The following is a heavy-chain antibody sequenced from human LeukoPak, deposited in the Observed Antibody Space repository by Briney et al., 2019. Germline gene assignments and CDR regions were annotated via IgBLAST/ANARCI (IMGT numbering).Heavy chain of an antibody. CDR3: AREGTGVYYYDSSGLFDY. D-gene: IGHD3-22*01. V-gene: IGHV1-46*01. J-gene: IGHJ4*02. CDR2: VNPSGGST. Sequence: ASVKVSCKASGYTFTSYYMHWVRQAPGQGLEWMGIVNPSGGSTSYAQKFQGRVTMTRDTSTSTVYMELSSLRSEDTAVYYCAREGTGVYYYDSSGLFDYWGRGTLVTVSS. CDR1: GYTFTSYY.